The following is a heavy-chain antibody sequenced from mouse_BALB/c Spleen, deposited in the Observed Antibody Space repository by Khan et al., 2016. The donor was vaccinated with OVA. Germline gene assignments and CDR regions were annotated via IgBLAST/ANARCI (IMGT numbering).Heavy chain of an antibody. D-gene: IGHD2-2*01. CDR3: TRHGYVAWFTY. J-gene: IGHJ3*01. Sequence: EVQLQESGPELMKPGASVKISCKASGYSFTSYYIHWIMQSHGKSLEWIGYIDPFSGGITYNQKFKGKATLTADKSSSTAYIYFSNLTSEDSAVYYCTRHGYVAWFTYWGQGTLVTVSA. CDR1: GYSFTSYY. V-gene: IGHV1S135*01. CDR2: IDPFSGGI.